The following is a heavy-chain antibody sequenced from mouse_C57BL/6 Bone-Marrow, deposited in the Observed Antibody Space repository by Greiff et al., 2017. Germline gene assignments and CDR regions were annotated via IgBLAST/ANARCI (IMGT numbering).Heavy chain of an antibody. Sequence: QVQLQQPGAELVKPGASVKVSCKASGYTFTSYWMHWVKQRPGQGLEWIGRIHPSDSDTNYNQKFKGKATLTVDKSSSTAYMQLSSLTSEDSAVSYCAIRELYYGNCGFAYWGQGTLVTVSA. CDR2: IHPSDSDT. J-gene: IGHJ3*01. CDR3: AIRELYYGNCGFAY. V-gene: IGHV1-74*01. D-gene: IGHD2-1*01. CDR1: GYTFTSYW.